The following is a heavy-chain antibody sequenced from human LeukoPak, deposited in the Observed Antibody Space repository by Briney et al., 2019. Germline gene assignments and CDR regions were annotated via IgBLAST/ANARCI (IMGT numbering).Heavy chain of an antibody. D-gene: IGHD6-13*01. CDR3: ARASIAAAGTWSTIREDYFDY. CDR1: GGTFSSYA. CDR2: IIPIFGTA. V-gene: IGHV1-69*05. Sequence: SVKVSCKASGGTFSSYAISWMRQAPGQGLEWMGGIIPIFGTANYAQKFQGRVTITTDESTSTAYMELSSLRSEDTAVYYCARASIAAAGTWSTIREDYFDYWGQGTLDTVSS. J-gene: IGHJ4*02.